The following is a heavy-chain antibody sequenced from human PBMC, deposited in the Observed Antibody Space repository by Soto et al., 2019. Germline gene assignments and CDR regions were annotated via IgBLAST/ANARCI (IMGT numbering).Heavy chain of an antibody. CDR3: ARGSSIAGLYYGMDV. D-gene: IGHD6-6*01. Sequence: PSETLSLTCAVYGGSFSDDYWSWIRQPPGKGLEWIGYIYYSGITYYNPSLKSRVTISLDTSKNQFSLKLSSVTAADTAVYYCARGSSIAGLYYGMDVWGQGTTVTVSS. CDR2: IYYSGIT. J-gene: IGHJ6*02. CDR1: GGSFSDDY. V-gene: IGHV4-34*09.